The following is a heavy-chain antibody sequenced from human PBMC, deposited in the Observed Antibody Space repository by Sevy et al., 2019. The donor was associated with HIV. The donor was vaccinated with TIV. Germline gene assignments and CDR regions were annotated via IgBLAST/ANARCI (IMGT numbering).Heavy chain of an antibody. D-gene: IGHD3-22*01. CDR2: ITGSGGTT. J-gene: IGHJ4*02. CDR1: RFTFSTYA. Sequence: GGSLRLSCAASRFTFSTYAMSWVRQAPGKGLEWVSAITGSGGTTYYVDSVRGRFTISRDNSMSTLFLQMNSLTAEDTAVYYCAKEAPGYNYDTSGSFDYWGQGILVTVSS. V-gene: IGHV3-23*01. CDR3: AKEAPGYNYDTSGSFDY.